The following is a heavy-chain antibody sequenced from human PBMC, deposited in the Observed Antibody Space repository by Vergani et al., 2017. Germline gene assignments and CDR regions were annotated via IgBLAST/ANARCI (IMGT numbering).Heavy chain of an antibody. CDR3: AKELAVAGLDY. Sequence: EVQLVESGGGLVQPGGSLRLSCAASGFTFSSYWMSWVRQAPGKGLEWVANIKQDGSEKYYVDSVKGRFTISRDNSKNSLYLQMNSLRTEDTALYYCAKELAVAGLDYWGQGTLVTVSS. CDR2: IKQDGSEK. J-gene: IGHJ4*02. CDR1: GFTFSSYW. D-gene: IGHD6-19*01. V-gene: IGHV3-7*03.